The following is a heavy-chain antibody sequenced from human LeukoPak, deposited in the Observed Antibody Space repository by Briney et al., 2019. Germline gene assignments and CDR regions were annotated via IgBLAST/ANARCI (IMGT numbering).Heavy chain of an antibody. J-gene: IGHJ5*01. CDR3: AGDQVFWKDHRDWFDS. CDR1: GYTFTGYY. D-gene: IGHD1-1*01. V-gene: IGHV1-2*02. CDR2: INPNSGGT. Sequence: ASVKVSCKASGYTFTGYYMHWVRQAPGQGLEWMGWINPNSGGTNYAQKFQGRVTMTRDTSISTAYMELSRLRSDDTAVYYCAGDQVFWKDHRDWFDSWGQGTLVTVSS.